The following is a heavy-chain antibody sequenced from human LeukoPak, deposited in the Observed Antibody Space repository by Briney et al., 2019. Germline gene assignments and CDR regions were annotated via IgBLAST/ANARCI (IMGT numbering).Heavy chain of an antibody. CDR1: GGSISSSNW. Sequence: SETLSLTCAVSGGSISSSNWWSWVRQPPGKGLEWIGEIYHSGSTNYNPSLKSRVTISVDKSKNQFSLKLSSVTAADTAVYYCARASADYSSSWYYWFDPWGQGTLVTVSS. CDR2: IYHSGST. J-gene: IGHJ5*02. V-gene: IGHV4-4*02. D-gene: IGHD6-13*01. CDR3: ARASADYSSSWYYWFDP.